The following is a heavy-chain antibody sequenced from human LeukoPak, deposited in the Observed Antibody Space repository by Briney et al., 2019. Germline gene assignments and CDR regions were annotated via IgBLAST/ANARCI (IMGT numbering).Heavy chain of an antibody. D-gene: IGHD3-9*01. Sequence: GGSLRLSCAASGFTFSSYAMSWVRQAPGKGLEWVSAISGSGGSTYYADSVKGRLTISRDNSKNTLYLQMNSLRAEDTAVYYCAKDAILYYDILTGYYPDPGFWGQGTLVTVSS. CDR1: GFTFSSYA. J-gene: IGHJ4*02. CDR2: ISGSGGST. CDR3: AKDAILYYDILTGYYPDPGF. V-gene: IGHV3-23*01.